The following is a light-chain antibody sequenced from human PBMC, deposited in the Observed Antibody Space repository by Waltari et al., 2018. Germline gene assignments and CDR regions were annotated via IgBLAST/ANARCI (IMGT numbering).Light chain of an antibody. J-gene: IGKJ4*01. V-gene: IGKV3-11*01. CDR3: QQRSNLLT. CDR1: QSVSSY. Sequence: EIVLTQSPATLPLSPGERATLSCRASQSVSSYLAWYQQKPGQAPRLLIYDASNRATGIPARFSGSGSGTDFTLTISSLEPEDFAVYYCQQRSNLLTFGGGTKVEIK. CDR2: DAS.